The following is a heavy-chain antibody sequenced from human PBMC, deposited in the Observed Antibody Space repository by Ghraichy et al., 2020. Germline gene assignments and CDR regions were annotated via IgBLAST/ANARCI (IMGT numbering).Heavy chain of an antibody. V-gene: IGHV3-23*01. CDR1: GFTFSSYA. CDR3: AKGGNYYYDSSGYYLYFDY. D-gene: IGHD3-22*01. J-gene: IGHJ4*02. CDR2: ISGSGSST. Sequence: GGSLRLSCAASGFTFSSYAMSWVRQAPGKGLEWVSAISGSGSSTYYADSVKGRFTISRDNSKNTLYLQMNSLRAEDTAVYYCAKGGNYYYDSSGYYLYFDYWGQGTLVTVSS.